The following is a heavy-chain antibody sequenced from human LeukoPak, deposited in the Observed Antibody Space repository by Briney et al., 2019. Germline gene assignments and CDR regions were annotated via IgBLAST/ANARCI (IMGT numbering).Heavy chain of an antibody. Sequence: PGGSLRLSCAASGFTFSSYAMSWVRQAPGKGLEWVSGISGSGGSTYYADSEKGRFTISRDNSKNTLYLQMNSLRAEDTAVYYCAEGYYESFDYWGQGTLVTVSS. CDR3: AEGYYESFDY. J-gene: IGHJ4*02. D-gene: IGHD3-10*01. CDR2: ISGSGGST. V-gene: IGHV3-23*01. CDR1: GFTFSSYA.